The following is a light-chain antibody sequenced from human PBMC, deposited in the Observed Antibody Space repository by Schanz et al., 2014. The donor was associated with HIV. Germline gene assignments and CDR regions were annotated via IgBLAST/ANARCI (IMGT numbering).Light chain of an antibody. Sequence: NFMLTQPHSVSESPGKTVTISCTRSSGTIDSNYVQWYHQRPGSAPTTVIYEGDHRPSGVPGRFSASIDSASNSASLTISGLQTEDEGDYYCQSYDTNNPRVFGGGTKLTVL. V-gene: IGLV6-57*04. CDR1: SGTIDSNY. J-gene: IGLJ3*02. CDR2: EGD. CDR3: QSYDTNNPRV.